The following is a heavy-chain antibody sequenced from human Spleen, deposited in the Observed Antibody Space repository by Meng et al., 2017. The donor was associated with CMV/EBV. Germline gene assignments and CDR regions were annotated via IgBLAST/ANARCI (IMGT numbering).Heavy chain of an antibody. Sequence: SVKVSCKASGYTFTSYFIHWVRQAPGQGLEWMGRIIPILGIANYAQKFQGRVTITADKSTSTAYMELSSLRSEDTAVYYCARGRNYYGSGSPLDYWGQGTLVTVSS. V-gene: IGHV1-69*04. D-gene: IGHD3-10*01. CDR3: ARGRNYYGSGSPLDY. J-gene: IGHJ4*02. CDR2: IIPILGIA. CDR1: GYTFTSYF.